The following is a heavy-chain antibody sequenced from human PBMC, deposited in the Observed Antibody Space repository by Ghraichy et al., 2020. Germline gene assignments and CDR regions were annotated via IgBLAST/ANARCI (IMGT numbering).Heavy chain of an antibody. Sequence: SETLSLTCTVSGGSISSGGYYWSWIRQHPGKGLEWIGYIYYSGSTSYNPSLKSRVTISVDTSKNQFSLKLSSVTAADTAVYYCARGRLGGYYYDSSAHFRGYYFDYWGQGTLVTVSS. CDR2: IYYSGST. J-gene: IGHJ4*02. V-gene: IGHV4-31*03. CDR1: GGSISSGGYY. CDR3: ARGRLGGYYYDSSAHFRGYYFDY. D-gene: IGHD3-22*01.